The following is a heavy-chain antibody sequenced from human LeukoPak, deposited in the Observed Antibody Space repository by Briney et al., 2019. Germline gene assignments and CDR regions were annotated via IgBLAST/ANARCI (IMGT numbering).Heavy chain of an antibody. D-gene: IGHD2-8*01. Sequence: ASVTVSCXASGYTFTDYYMHWVRQAPGQGLEWMEWINSNTGATKYAQKFQGRVTMTMDTSISTAYMGLSSLTSDDTAVYYCTRHKNDYCTSSRCYYYYYMDVWGTGTTVTVSS. CDR3: TRHKNDYCTSSRCYYYYYMDV. CDR2: INSNTGAT. J-gene: IGHJ6*03. CDR1: GYTFTDYY. V-gene: IGHV1-2*02.